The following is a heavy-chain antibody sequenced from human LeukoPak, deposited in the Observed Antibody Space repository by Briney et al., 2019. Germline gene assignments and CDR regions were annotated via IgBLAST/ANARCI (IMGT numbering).Heavy chain of an antibody. CDR2: IIPIFGTA. D-gene: IGHD6-19*01. J-gene: IGHJ4*02. Sequence: AASVKVSCKASGGTFSSYAISWVRQAPGQGLEWMGRIIPIFGTANYAQKFQGRVTITTDESTSTAYMELSNLRSEDTAVYYCARDPLAVAGPFDYWGQGTLVTVSS. CDR1: GGTFSSYA. V-gene: IGHV1-69*05. CDR3: ARDPLAVAGPFDY.